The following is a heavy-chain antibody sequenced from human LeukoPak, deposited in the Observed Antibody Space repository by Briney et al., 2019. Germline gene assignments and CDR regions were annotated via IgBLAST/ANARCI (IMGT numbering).Heavy chain of an antibody. CDR2: INHSGST. CDR1: GGSFSDYY. D-gene: IGHD3-10*01. J-gene: IGHJ6*03. Sequence: SETLSLTCAVYGGSFSDYYWSWIRQPPGKGLEWIGEINHSGSTNYNPSLKSRVTISVDTSKNQFSLKLSSVTAADTAVYYCARSMVQALYYYYYVDVWGKGTTVTVSS. CDR3: ARSMVQALYYYYYVDV. V-gene: IGHV4-34*01.